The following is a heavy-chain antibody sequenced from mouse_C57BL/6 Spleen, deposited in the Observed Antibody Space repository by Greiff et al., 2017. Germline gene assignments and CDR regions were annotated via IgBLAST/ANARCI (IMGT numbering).Heavy chain of an antibody. V-gene: IGHV1-53*01. J-gene: IGHJ2*01. Sequence: VQLQQSGTELVKPGASVKLSCKASGYTFTSYWMHWVKQRPGQGLEWIGNINPSNGGTNYNEKFKSKATLTVDKSSSTAYMQLSSLTSEDSAVYYCARHSSGYPYYFDYWGQGTTLTVSS. CDR3: ARHSSGYPYYFDY. D-gene: IGHD3-2*02. CDR1: GYTFTSYW. CDR2: INPSNGGT.